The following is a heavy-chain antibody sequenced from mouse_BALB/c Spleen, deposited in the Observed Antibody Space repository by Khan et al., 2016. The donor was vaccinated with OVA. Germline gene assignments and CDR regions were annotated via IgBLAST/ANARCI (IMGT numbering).Heavy chain of an antibody. CDR3: TRSGYGTFGD. J-gene: IGHJ3*01. V-gene: IGHV1S81*02. Sequence: QVQLQQSGAELVKPGASVRLSCKASGYTFTSYYLYWVKQRPGQGLEWIGDINPSNGGTNFNEKFKTKATLTVDKSSSTAYMELSSLTSEDSAVYCCTRSGYGTFGDWGQGTLVTVSA. CDR2: INPSNGGT. CDR1: GYTFTSYY. D-gene: IGHD1-1*02.